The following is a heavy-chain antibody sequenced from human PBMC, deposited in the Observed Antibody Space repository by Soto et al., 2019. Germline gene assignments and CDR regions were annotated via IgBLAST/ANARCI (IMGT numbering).Heavy chain of an antibody. D-gene: IGHD1-7*01. Sequence: GGSRRLSCAVSGCICSRYYMSWVRQAPGKGLEWVSTMLVGGSPHYEDSVKGRFTISRDTSKNTVYLQLNSLTAGDTAVYYCANATGTSGRAFEIYGQGAMVTVSS. CDR3: ANATGTSGRAFEI. CDR2: MLVGGSP. J-gene: IGHJ3*02. CDR1: GCICSRYY. V-gene: IGHV3-23*01.